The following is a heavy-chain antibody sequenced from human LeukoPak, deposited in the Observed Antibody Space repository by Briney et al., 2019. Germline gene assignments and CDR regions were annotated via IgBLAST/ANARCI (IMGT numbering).Heavy chain of an antibody. CDR1: GYSFTSYW. CDR3: ARERPGSSGWYTH. J-gene: IGHJ4*02. Sequence: GESLKISCKGSGYSFTSYWIGWVRQMPGKGLEWMGIIFPGDSDTRYSPSFLGEVTFSVDMSTATAYLEWSSLEASDSAMYFCARERPGSSGWYTHWGQGTLVTVSS. D-gene: IGHD6-19*01. CDR2: IFPGDSDT. V-gene: IGHV5-51*01.